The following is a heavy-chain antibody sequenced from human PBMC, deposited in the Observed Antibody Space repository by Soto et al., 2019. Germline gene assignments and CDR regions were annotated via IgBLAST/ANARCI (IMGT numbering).Heavy chain of an antibody. V-gene: IGHV1-2*04. D-gene: IGHD5-12*01. CDR2: INPNSGGT. J-gene: IGHJ3*02. CDR3: ARSLDIAGHDDAFDI. CDR1: GYTFTSYY. Sequence: ASVKVSCKASGYTFTSYYMHWVRQAPGQGLEWMGWINPNSGGTNYAQKFQGWVTMTRDTSISTAYMELSGLRSDDTAVYYCARSLDIAGHDDAFDIWGQGTMVTVSS.